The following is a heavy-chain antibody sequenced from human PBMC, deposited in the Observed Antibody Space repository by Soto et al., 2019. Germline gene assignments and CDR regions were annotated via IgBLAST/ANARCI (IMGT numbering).Heavy chain of an antibody. D-gene: IGHD3-22*01. CDR1: GASIHNGGYF. CDR3: ARGDYDSNFDY. V-gene: IGHV4-30-2*01. CDR2: IYHSGST. J-gene: IGHJ4*02. Sequence: PSETLSLTCSVSGASIHNGGYFWSWIRQPPGKGLEWIGYIYHSGSTYYNPSLKSRVTISVDRSKNQFSLKLSSVTAADTAVYYCARGDYDSNFDYWGQGTLVTVSS.